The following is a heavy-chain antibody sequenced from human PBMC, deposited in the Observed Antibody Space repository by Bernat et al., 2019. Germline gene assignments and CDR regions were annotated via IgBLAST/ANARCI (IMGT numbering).Heavy chain of an antibody. Sequence: QVQLVQSGAEVKKPGASVKVSCKASGYTFTSYGISWVRQAPGQGLEWMGWISAYNGNTNYVQKLQGRVTMTTDTSTSTAYMELRSLRSDDTAVYYCARDRRTWGRGYYFDYWGQGTLVTVSS. CDR2: ISAYNGNT. J-gene: IGHJ4*02. CDR3: ARDRRTWGRGYYFDY. CDR1: GYTFTSYG. D-gene: IGHD3-16*01. V-gene: IGHV1-18*01.